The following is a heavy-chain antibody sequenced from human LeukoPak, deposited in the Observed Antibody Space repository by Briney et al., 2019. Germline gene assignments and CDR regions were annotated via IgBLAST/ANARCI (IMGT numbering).Heavy chain of an antibody. CDR3: TKGQTQQGNGITTGGRDSSFDS. J-gene: IGHJ4*02. CDR1: GXTFSNXX. Sequence: GPSLRLSWPASGXTFSNXXXXWVXQXPGXXLXWVSVIRASGGXXXAADSXRGRSTISRDNAKDALYRQMNSLRAEATALNNYTKGQTQQGNGITTGGRDSSFDSWGRGPVAIVSA. CDR2: IRASGGXX. V-gene: IGHV3-23*01. D-gene: IGHD1-20*01.